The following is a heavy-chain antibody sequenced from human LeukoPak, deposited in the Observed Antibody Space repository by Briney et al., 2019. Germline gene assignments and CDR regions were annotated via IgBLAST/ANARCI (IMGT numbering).Heavy chain of an antibody. V-gene: IGHV3-11*06. CDR2: ISSSSSYT. D-gene: IGHD5-18*01. CDR3: ARGRLDTAMVGDY. CDR1: GFTLSDYY. J-gene: IGHJ4*02. Sequence: GGSLRLSCAASGFTLSDYYMSWIRQAPGKGLEWVSYISSSSSYTNYADSAKGRFTISRDNAKNSLYLQMNSLRAEDTAVYYCARGRLDTAMVGDYWGQGTLVTVSS.